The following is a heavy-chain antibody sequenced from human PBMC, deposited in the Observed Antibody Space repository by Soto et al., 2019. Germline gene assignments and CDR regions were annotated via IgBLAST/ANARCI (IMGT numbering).Heavy chain of an antibody. Sequence: SQTLSLTCAISGDSVSSKSATWNWIRQPPSRGLEWLGRTYYRSKWSTHYAVSVKGRITVSPGTSKNQFSLQLNSVTPEDTAVYYFARALAGSYDYWGQGTRVTVSS. J-gene: IGHJ4*02. CDR1: GDSVSSKSAT. CDR2: TYYRSKWST. CDR3: ARALAGSYDY. D-gene: IGHD3-10*01. V-gene: IGHV6-1*01.